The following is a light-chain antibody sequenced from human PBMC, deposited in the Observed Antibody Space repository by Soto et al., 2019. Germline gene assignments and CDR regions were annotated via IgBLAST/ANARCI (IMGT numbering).Light chain of an antibody. J-gene: IGKJ4*01. CDR3: QPYNNWPLT. V-gene: IGKV3-20*01. Sequence: EILLTQSPGTLSLSPGERATLSCRASQSVSPSSLAWYQQRPGQSPRLLIYGASSRATGIPDRFSGSRSGPEFTLTINSLQSEDFAIYYCQPYNNWPLTFGGGTKV. CDR1: QSVSPSS. CDR2: GAS.